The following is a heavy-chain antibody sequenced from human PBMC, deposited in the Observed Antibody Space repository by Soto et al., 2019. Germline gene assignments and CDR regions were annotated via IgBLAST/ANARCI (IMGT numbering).Heavy chain of an antibody. CDR3: ARDPIAAIYFFDY. J-gene: IGHJ4*02. CDR1: GDSVSSSRAA. Sequence: SQTLSLTCAISGDSVSSSRAAWNWIRQSPSSGLEWLGRTYFRSKWYSDYAVSVKSRITINPDTSKNQFSLQLNSVTPEDTAVYYCARDPIAAIYFFDYWGQGTLVTVSS. D-gene: IGHD6-13*01. V-gene: IGHV6-1*01. CDR2: TYFRSKWYS.